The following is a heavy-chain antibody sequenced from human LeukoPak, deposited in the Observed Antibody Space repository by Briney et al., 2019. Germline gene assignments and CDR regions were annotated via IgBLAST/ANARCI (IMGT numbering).Heavy chain of an antibody. J-gene: IGHJ6*02. CDR3: ARRALDYDDVAYFYARCSDV. Sequence: PSETLSFTCGVSGMSLSDYYWTWIRQSPGKGLEWIGEVSHDGDTNYNPSLKSRVSISVDTSNDQFSLKLSSVTAADTGVYYCARRALDYDDVAYFYARCSDVWGQGIKVTVS. CDR2: VSHDGDT. V-gene: IGHV4-34*01. D-gene: IGHD4-17*01. CDR1: GMSLSDYY.